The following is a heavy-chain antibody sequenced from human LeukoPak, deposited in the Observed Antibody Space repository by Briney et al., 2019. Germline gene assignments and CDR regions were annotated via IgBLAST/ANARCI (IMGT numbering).Heavy chain of an antibody. CDR2: INHSGST. J-gene: IGHJ4*02. CDR3: ARGPEAPDY. V-gene: IGHV4-34*01. D-gene: IGHD1-14*01. CDR1: GGSFSGYY. Sequence: PSETLSLTCAVYGGSFSGYYWSWIRQPPGKGLEWIGEINHSGSTNYNPSLKSRVTISVDTSKNQFSLKLSSVTAADTAVYYCARGPEAPDYWGQGTLVTVSS.